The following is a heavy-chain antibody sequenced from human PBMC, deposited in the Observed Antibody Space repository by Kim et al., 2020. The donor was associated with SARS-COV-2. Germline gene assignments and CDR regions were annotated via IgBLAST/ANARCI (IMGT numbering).Heavy chain of an antibody. CDR1: GFTFSSYS. J-gene: IGHJ5*02. D-gene: IGHD3-22*01. V-gene: IGHV3-21*01. CDR3: ARDGPDSSGYQEFDP. CDR2: ISSSSSYI. Sequence: GGSLRLSCAASGFTFSSYSMNWVRQAPGKGLEWVSSISSSSSYIYYADSVKGRFTISRDNAKNSLYLQMNSLRAEDTAVYYCARDGPDSSGYQEFDPWGQGTLVTVSS.